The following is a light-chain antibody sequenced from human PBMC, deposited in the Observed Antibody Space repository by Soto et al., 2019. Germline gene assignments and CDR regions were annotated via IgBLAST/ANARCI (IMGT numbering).Light chain of an antibody. CDR2: ATS. CDR1: QTISRF. V-gene: IGKV1-39*01. Sequence: DIQMTQSPSSLSASVVDIVNITFLASQTISRFLNWYQQEPGKAPKLLISATSRLESGVPSRFTGSGSGTDFTLTIGSLQPEDFVTYYCQQANSFPITCGQGTRREIK. CDR3: QQANSFPIT. J-gene: IGKJ5*01.